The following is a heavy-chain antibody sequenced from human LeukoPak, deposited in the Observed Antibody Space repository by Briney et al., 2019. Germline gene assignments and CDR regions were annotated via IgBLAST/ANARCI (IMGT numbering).Heavy chain of an antibody. V-gene: IGHV5-51*01. Sequence: GESLKISCKGSGYSFTNYWIGWVRQMPGKGLEWMGIIYPGDSTTTYSPSFQGQITISVDKSISTAYLQWSSLKASDTAIYYGALHPAQGSGSLDFWGQGTLVTVSS. CDR2: IYPGDSTT. CDR3: ALHPAQGSGSLDF. J-gene: IGHJ4*02. CDR1: GYSFTNYW. D-gene: IGHD3-10*01.